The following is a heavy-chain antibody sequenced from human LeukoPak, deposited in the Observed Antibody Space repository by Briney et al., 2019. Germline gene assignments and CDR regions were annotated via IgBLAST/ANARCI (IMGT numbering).Heavy chain of an antibody. Sequence: GGSLRLSCAASGFTFSSYAMSWVRQAPGKGLECVASINQGGSQQYYVDSVRGRFTISRDDAQKSVYLQMNNLRVGDTAVYYCVRRNLFDYWGQGTLVTVSS. CDR1: GFTFSSYA. J-gene: IGHJ4*02. CDR3: VRRNLFDY. V-gene: IGHV3-7*03. CDR2: INQGGSQQ.